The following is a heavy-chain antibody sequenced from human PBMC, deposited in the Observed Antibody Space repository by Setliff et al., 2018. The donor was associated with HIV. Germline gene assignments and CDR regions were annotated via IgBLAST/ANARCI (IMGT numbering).Heavy chain of an antibody. V-gene: IGHV4-59*08. D-gene: IGHD3-9*01. CDR3: ARGVRGYGEIRYFFYYYYMDV. CDR1: GGSIRSYY. Sequence: LSLTCTVSGGSIRSYYWSWIRQPPGKGLEWIGYIYYSGSTNYNPSLKSRVTISVDTSKNQFSLKLSSVTAADTAVYYCARGVRGYGEIRYFFYYYYMDVWGKGTTVTVSS. CDR2: IYYSGST. J-gene: IGHJ6*03.